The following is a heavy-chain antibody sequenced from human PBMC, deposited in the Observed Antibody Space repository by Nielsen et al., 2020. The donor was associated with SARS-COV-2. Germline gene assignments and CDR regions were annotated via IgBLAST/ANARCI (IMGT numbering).Heavy chain of an antibody. CDR1: GGSISSGGNY. Sequence: SETLSLTCTVSGGSISSGGNYWRWILHHTGKGLEWIGYIYFSGRTCYNPSLKSRVTISVDTSKNQFSLSLRSVTAADTAVYYCARESSGYDHYNYGMDVWGQGTTVTVSS. J-gene: IGHJ6*02. CDR3: ARESSGYDHYNYGMDV. V-gene: IGHV4-31*03. CDR2: IYFSGRT. D-gene: IGHD5-12*01.